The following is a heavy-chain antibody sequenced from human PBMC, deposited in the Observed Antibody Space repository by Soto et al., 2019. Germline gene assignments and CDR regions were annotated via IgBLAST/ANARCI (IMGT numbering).Heavy chain of an antibody. Sequence: QVQLVESGGGVVQPGRSLRLSCAASGFTFSGYGMHWVRQAPGKGLEWVALISYDGTNKYYAASVKGRFTISRDNSKNTLYLQMNSLRAEDTAVYYCSNLVYSSGLSADFWGQGTLVTVSS. CDR2: ISYDGTNK. V-gene: IGHV3-30*18. J-gene: IGHJ4*02. D-gene: IGHD6-19*01. CDR1: GFTFSGYG. CDR3: SNLVYSSGLSADF.